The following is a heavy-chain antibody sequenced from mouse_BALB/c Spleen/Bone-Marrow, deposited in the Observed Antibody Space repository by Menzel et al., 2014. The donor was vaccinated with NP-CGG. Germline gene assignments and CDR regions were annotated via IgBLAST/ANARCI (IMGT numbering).Heavy chain of an antibody. Sequence: EVQLQQSGGGLVQPGGSLKLSCAASGFDFSRYWMSWVRQAPGKGLEWIGEINPDSSTINYTPSLKDKFIISRDNAKNTLYLQMSKVRSEDTALYYCALLGNYGYFDGWGAGTTVTVSS. J-gene: IGHJ1*01. D-gene: IGHD2-1*01. CDR3: ALLGNYGYFDG. CDR2: INPDSSTI. V-gene: IGHV4-1*02. CDR1: GFDFSRYW.